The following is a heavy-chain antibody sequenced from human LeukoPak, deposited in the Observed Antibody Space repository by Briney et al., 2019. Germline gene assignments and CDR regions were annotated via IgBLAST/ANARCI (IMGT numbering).Heavy chain of an antibody. J-gene: IGHJ4*02. CDR3: ARFPRGWYPDY. V-gene: IGHV1-8*01. CDR1: GYSFTSYD. D-gene: IGHD6-19*01. CDR2: MDPNSDNT. Sequence: ASVKVSCKASGYSFTSYDINWVRQASGQGLEWMGWMDPNSDNTGYAQKFQGRITMTRNTSISTAYMELSSLRSEDTAVYYCARFPRGWYPDYWGQGTQVTVSS.